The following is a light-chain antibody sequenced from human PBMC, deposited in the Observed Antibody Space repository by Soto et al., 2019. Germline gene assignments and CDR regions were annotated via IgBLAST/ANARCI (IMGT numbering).Light chain of an antibody. J-gene: IGKJ1*01. V-gene: IGKV3-15*01. CDR1: QSVGTY. CDR3: QQYNNWPPWT. CDR2: GAS. Sequence: EIVLTQSPGTLSLSPGERATLSCRASQSVGTYLAWYQQKPGQAPRLLIYGASTRATGIPARFSGSGSGTEFTLTISSLQSEDFALYFCQQYNNWPPWTFGQGTKVDIK.